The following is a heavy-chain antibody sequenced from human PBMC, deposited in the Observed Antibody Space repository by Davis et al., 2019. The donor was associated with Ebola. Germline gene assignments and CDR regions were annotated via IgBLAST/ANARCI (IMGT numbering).Heavy chain of an antibody. V-gene: IGHV3-49*03. J-gene: IGHJ4*02. Sequence: GGSLRLSCTASGFTFGDYAMSWFRQAPGKGLEWVGFIRSKAYGGTTEYAASVKGRFTISRDDSKSIAYLQMNSLKTEDTAVYYCTTTAARYSYGPWGQGTLVTVSS. CDR3: TTTAARYSYGP. CDR2: IRSKAYGGTT. CDR1: GFTFGDYA. D-gene: IGHD5-18*01.